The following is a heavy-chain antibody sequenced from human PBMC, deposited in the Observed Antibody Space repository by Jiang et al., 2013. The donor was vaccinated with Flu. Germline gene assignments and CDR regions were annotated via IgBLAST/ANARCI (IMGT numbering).Heavy chain of an antibody. CDR2: ISSTGSSI. V-gene: IGHV3-11*04. CDR3: ARDRYLSHFDL. Sequence: GLVEPGGSLRLSCAASGFSFNDGFLNWIRQAPGKGLEWISYISSTGSSIYYAGSVKGRFTISRDNAKNSVYLQMSSLRAEDTAIYYCARDRYLSHFDLWGRGTLVTVSS. D-gene: IGHD1-26*01. CDR1: GFSFNDGF. J-gene: IGHJ2*01.